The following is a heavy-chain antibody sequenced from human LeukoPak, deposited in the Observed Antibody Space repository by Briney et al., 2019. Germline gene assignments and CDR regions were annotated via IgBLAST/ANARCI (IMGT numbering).Heavy chain of an antibody. Sequence: GGSLRLSCAASGFTFSSYGMSWVRQAPGKGLEWVSAISGSGGSTYYADSVKGRFTISRDNAKNSLYLQMNSLRAEDTAVYYCARGVATVTTYEYWWFDPWGQGTLVTVSS. CDR1: GFTFSSYG. CDR2: ISGSGGST. J-gene: IGHJ5*02. V-gene: IGHV3-23*01. D-gene: IGHD4-17*01. CDR3: ARGVATVTTYEYWWFDP.